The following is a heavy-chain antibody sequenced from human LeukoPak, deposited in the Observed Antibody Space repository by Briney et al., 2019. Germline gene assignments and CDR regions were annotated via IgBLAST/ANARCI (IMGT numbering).Heavy chain of an antibody. V-gene: IGHV3-48*02. J-gene: IGHJ2*01. D-gene: IGHD4-23*01. CDR1: GFTLSSFN. Sequence: PRGSLRLSCAASGFTLSSFNITWVRQAPGEGLGWVTSISSSGSTSYYADSVKGRLTISRDNAKNSLFLQMNSLRDEDTAVYYCAMFRWSPSWYFDLWGRGTLVTVSS. CDR3: AMFRWSPSWYFDL. CDR2: ISSSGSTS.